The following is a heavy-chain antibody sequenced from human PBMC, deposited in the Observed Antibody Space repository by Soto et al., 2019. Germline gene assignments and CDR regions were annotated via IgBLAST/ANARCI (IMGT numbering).Heavy chain of an antibody. J-gene: IGHJ4*02. CDR2: IYKGGST. CDR3: ASTWDSATYYYFDY. CDR1: GFTFSSYS. D-gene: IGHD1-26*01. V-gene: IGHV3-53*01. Sequence: LRLSCAASGFTFSSYSMSWVRQGPGKGLEWVSVIYKGGSTYYADSVKGRFTISRDNSKNTVFLQMNSLRAEDTAVYYCASTWDSATYYYFDYWGQGTLVTVSS.